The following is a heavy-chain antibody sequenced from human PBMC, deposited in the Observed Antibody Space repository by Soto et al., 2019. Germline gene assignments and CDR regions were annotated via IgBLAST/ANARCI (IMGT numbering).Heavy chain of an antibody. J-gene: IGHJ5*02. CDR1: GGSISSYY. CDR3: ARDGGKSGVDP. V-gene: IGHV4-59*01. CDR2: IYYSGST. D-gene: IGHD1-26*01. Sequence: QVQLQESGPGLVKPSETLSLTCTVSGGSISSYYWSWIRQPPGKGLGWIGYIYYSGSTNYNPSLKSRVTISVDTSKNQFSLKLSSVTAADTAVYYCARDGGKSGVDPWGQGTLVTVSS.